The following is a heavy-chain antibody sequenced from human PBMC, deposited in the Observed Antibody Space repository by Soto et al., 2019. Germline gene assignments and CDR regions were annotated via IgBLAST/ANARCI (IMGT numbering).Heavy chain of an antibody. CDR2: INPNSGGT. D-gene: IGHD2-2*01. Sequence: GASVKVSCKASGYTFTGYYMHWVRQAPGQGLEWMGWINPNSGGTNYAQKFQGWVTMTRDTSISTAYMELSRLRSDDTAVYYCARSKRDCSSTSCYPLDYYYYYMDVWGKGTTVTVSS. J-gene: IGHJ6*03. V-gene: IGHV1-2*04. CDR1: GYTFTGYY. CDR3: ARSKRDCSSTSCYPLDYYYYYMDV.